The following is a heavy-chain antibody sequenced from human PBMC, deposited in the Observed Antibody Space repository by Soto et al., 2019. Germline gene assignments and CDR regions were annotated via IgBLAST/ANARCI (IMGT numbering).Heavy chain of an antibody. J-gene: IGHJ5*01. V-gene: IGHV1-69*01. Sequence: QVQLVQSGAEVKKPESSVKVSCKGSGGVFRNYAINWVRQAPGQGLEWMGGIIPVFGTADYPQKFQGRVTITADESPTTAYMELTSLKTEDTAVYFCARDRWGSYSFDSWGQGTLVTVAS. CDR3: ARDRWGSYSFDS. CDR2: IIPVFGTA. CDR1: GGVFRNYA. D-gene: IGHD1-26*01.